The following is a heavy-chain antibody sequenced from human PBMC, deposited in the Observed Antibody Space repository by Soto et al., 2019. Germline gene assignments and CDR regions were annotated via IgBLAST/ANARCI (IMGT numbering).Heavy chain of an antibody. Sequence: QVQLVQSGAEVKKPGASVKVSCKASRYTFTGYYMHWVRQAPGQGLEWMGWIDPNSGGTDYAQKFQGRVTMTRDTFISTAYMELSRLRVDATAVYYCARVMSGSYLGHGYYFDYWGQGTLVTVSS. D-gene: IGHD1-26*01. CDR1: RYTFTGYY. J-gene: IGHJ4*02. CDR3: ARVMSGSYLGHGYYFDY. CDR2: IDPNSGGT. V-gene: IGHV1-2*02.